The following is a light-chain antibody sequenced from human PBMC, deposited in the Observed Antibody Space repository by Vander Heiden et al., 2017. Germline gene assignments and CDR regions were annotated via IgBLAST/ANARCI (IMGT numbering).Light chain of an antibody. CDR2: DTS. Sequence: EVVMTQSPDTLSVSPGETATLSCRASQSISRDLAWYQQKPGRPPKLPIYDTSDRAAGLPARISGSGSGTEFTLTISSLQSEDFAVYSCQQYNYWPPSFGGGTKVEIK. V-gene: IGKV3-15*01. J-gene: IGKJ4*01. CDR1: QSISRD. CDR3: QQYNYWPPS.